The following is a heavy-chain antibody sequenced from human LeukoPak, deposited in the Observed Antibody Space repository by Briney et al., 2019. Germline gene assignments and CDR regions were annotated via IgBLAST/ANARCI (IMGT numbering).Heavy chain of an antibody. D-gene: IGHD3-22*01. J-gene: IGHJ4*02. CDR1: GFTFSSYG. CDR3: ARDLPFDSSGGIDY. V-gene: IGHV3-21*01. CDR2: ISSSSSYI. Sequence: GGSLRLSCAASGFTFSSYGMNWVRQAPGKGLEWVSSISSSSSYIYYADSVKGRFTISRDNAKNSLYLQMNSLRAEDTAVYYCARDLPFDSSGGIDYWGQGTLVTVSS.